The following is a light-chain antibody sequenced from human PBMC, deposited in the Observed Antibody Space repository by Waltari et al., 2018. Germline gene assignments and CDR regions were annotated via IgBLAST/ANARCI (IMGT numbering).Light chain of an antibody. CDR2: LNRDGSH. J-gene: IGLJ2*01. CDR3: QTWGTGIVV. Sequence: QLVLTQSPSASASLGASVKLTCTLSSGHSSYAIAWPQQQPQTGPRYLMKLNRDGSHTKGDGIPDRFSGSSSGTERYLTISSLQSEDEADYYCQTWGTGIVVFGGGTRLTVL. V-gene: IGLV4-69*01. CDR1: SGHSSYA.